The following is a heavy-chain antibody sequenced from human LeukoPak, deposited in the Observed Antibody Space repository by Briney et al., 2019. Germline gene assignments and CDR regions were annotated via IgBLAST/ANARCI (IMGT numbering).Heavy chain of an antibody. V-gene: IGHV1-2*02. D-gene: IGHD1-1*01. CDR1: GYTLTAYH. CDR3: ARENWHYDY. CDR2: IYPYTGGT. J-gene: IGHJ4*02. Sequence: GASVKVSCKASGYTLTAYHVHWVRQAPGQGLEWMGCIYPYTGGTDYAQNFQGRVTVTRDTSITTVYMELSGLRSDDTAVYYCARENWHYDYWGQGSQVTVSS.